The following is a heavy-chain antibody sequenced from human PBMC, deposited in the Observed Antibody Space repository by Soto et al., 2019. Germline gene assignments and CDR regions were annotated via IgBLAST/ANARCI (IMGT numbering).Heavy chain of an antibody. D-gene: IGHD1-26*01. V-gene: IGHV3-23*01. CDR1: GFTFSSYA. CDR3: AKDRAPSIRAGYGMDV. CDR2: ISGSGGST. Sequence: GGSLRLSCAASGFTFSSYAMSWVRQAPGKGLEWVSAISGSGGSTYYADSVKGRFTISRDNSKNTLYLQMNSLRAEDTAVYYCAKDRAPSIRAGYGMDVWGQGTTVTVSS. J-gene: IGHJ6*02.